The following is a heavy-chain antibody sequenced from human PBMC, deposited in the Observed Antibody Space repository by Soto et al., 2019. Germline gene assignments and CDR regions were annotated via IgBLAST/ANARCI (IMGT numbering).Heavy chain of an antibody. Sequence: SEALSLTCTVSGGSIISSSYYWGLIRQPPGKGLEWIGCIYYSGSTYYNPSLKSRVTISVDTSKNQFSLKLSSVTAADTAVYYCAGDILWYNWPVWGQGTLVTVSS. CDR1: GGSIISSSYY. CDR2: IYYSGST. CDR3: AGDILWYNWPV. V-gene: IGHV4-39*07. J-gene: IGHJ4*02. D-gene: IGHD1-20*01.